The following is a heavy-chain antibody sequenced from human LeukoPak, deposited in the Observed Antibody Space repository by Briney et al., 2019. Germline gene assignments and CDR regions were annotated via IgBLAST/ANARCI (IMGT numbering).Heavy chain of an antibody. D-gene: IGHD3-10*01. J-gene: IGHJ6*03. CDR1: GGSIGIYY. CDR3: AREISGTYYNPLGYMDV. Sequence: SETLSLTCTVSGGSIGIYYWNWIRQPAGKGLEWIGRIFTSGIANYNPSLKSRVTMSVDTSKNQFSLNLSSVTAADTAVYYCAREISGTYYNPLGYMDVWGKGTTVTVSS. CDR2: IFTSGIA. V-gene: IGHV4-4*07.